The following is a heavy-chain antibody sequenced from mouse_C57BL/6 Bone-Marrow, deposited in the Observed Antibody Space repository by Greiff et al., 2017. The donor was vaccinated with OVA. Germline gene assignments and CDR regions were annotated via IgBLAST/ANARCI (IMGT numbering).Heavy chain of an antibody. V-gene: IGHV1-55*01. CDR1: GYTFTSYW. Sequence: QVQLQQPGAELVKPGASVKMSCKASGYTFTSYWITWVKQRPGQGLEWIGDIYPGSGSTNYNEKFKGKATFTADTSSNTAYMQLSSLTTEDSAIYYCASPYGNYGFAYWGHGTLVTVSA. CDR3: ASPYGNYGFAY. J-gene: IGHJ3*01. D-gene: IGHD2-1*01. CDR2: IYPGSGST.